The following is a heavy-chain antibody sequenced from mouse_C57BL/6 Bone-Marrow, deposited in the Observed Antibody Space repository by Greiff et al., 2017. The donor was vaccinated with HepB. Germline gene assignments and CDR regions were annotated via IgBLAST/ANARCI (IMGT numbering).Heavy chain of an antibody. CDR1: GISITTGNYR. CDR2: IYYSGTI. Sequence: DVKLVESGPGLVKPSQSVFLTCTVTGISITTGNYRWSWIRQFPGHKLEWIGYIYYSGTITYNPSLTSRTTITRDTPKNQFFLEMNSLTAEDTATYYCARDNGSSLYYFDYWGQGTTLTVSS. CDR3: ARDNGSSLYYFDY. V-gene: IGHV3-5*01. D-gene: IGHD1-1*01. J-gene: IGHJ2*01.